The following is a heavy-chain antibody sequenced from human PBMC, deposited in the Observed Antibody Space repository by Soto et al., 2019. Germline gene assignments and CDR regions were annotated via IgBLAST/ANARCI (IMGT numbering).Heavy chain of an antibody. J-gene: IGHJ4*02. CDR2: IYYSGST. D-gene: IGHD3-22*01. V-gene: IGHV4-61*01. CDR1: GGSVSSGSYY. CDR3: ARVRGYYDSSGYSAYPDY. Sequence: SETLSLTCTVSGGSVSSGSYYWSWIRQPPGKGLEWIGYIYYSGSTNYNPSLKSRVTISVDTSKNQFSLKLSSVTAADTAVYYCARVRGYYDSSGYSAYPDYWGQGTLVTVSS.